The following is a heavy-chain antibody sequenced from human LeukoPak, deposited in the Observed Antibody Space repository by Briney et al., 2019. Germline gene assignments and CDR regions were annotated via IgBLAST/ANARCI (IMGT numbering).Heavy chain of an antibody. V-gene: IGHV4-39*07. Sequence: PSETLSLTCAVSGGSISSSSYYWGWIRQPPGKGLEWIGRIYYSGSTYYNPSLKSRVTISVDTSKNQFSLKLSSVTAADTAVYYCARSIAGIAALYYYYMDVWGKGTTVTVSS. CDR1: GGSISSSSYY. CDR3: ARSIAGIAALYYYYMDV. J-gene: IGHJ6*03. D-gene: IGHD6-13*01. CDR2: IYYSGST.